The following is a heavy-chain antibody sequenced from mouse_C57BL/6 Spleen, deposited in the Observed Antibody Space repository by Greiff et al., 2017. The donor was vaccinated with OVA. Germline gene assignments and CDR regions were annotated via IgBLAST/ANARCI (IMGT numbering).Heavy chain of an antibody. CDR3: ARNYGSSSWYAY. CDR2: IYPRDGST. Sequence: VQRVESDAELVKPGASVKISCKVSGYTFTDHTIHWMKQRPEQGLEWIGYIYPRDGSTKYNEKFKGKATLTADKSSSTAYMQLNSLTSEDSAVYFCARNYGSSSWYAYWGQGTLVTVAA. CDR1: GYTFTDHT. D-gene: IGHD1-1*01. J-gene: IGHJ3*01. V-gene: IGHV1-78*01.